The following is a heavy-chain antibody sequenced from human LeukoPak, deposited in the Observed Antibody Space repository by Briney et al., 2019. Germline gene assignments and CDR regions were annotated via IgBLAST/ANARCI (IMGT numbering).Heavy chain of an antibody. CDR2: IGSGSGGTT. CDR3: AKNYDSGRGVPYGMDV. Sequence: GGSLRLSCAASGFTFSSYAMRWVRQAPGKGLEWVSAIGSGSGGTTIYADSVKGRFTISRDNSKNTLYLQMSSLRGEDTAVYYCAKNYDSGRGVPYGMDVWGQGTTVTVSS. V-gene: IGHV3-23*01. J-gene: IGHJ6*02. D-gene: IGHD3-10*01. CDR1: GFTFSSYA.